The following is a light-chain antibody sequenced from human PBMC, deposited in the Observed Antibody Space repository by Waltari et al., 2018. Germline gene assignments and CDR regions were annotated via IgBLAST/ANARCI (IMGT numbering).Light chain of an antibody. CDR1: SSDVGGYDY. V-gene: IGLV2-14*03. CDR2: DVS. Sequence: QSALTQPASVSGSPGQSITIPCTGTSSDVGGYDYVSWYQHHPGQAPPLLIFDVSYRPSGVSTRFSGSKSGNTASLTISGLQAEDEADYSCSSYTSTSTLVFGSGTKVTVL. J-gene: IGLJ1*01. CDR3: SSYTSTSTLV.